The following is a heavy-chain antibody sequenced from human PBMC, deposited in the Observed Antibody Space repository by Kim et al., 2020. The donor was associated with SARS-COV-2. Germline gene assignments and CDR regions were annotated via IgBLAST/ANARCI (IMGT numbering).Heavy chain of an antibody. CDR1: GFTFSSYA. CDR3: AKDLRVLLWFGELLNPLFDY. Sequence: GGSLRLSCAASGFTFSSYAMSWVRQAPGKGLEWVSAISGSGGSTYYADSVKGRFTISRDNSKNTLYLQMNSLRAEDTAVYYCAKDLRVLLWFGELLNPLFDYWGQGTLVTVSS. CDR2: ISGSGGST. V-gene: IGHV3-23*01. J-gene: IGHJ4*02. D-gene: IGHD3-10*01.